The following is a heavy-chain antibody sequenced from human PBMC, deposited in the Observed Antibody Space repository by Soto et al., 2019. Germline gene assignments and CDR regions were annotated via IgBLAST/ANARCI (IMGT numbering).Heavy chain of an antibody. V-gene: IGHV4-30-2*01. CDR1: GGSISSGGYS. J-gene: IGHJ5*02. CDR3: ARDFAGRWGEISSKNLPRRWFDP. D-gene: IGHD3-16*01. CDR2: IYHSGST. Sequence: PSETLSLTCAVSGGSISSGGYSWSWIRQPPGKGLEWIGYIYHSGSTYYNPSLTSRVTMSLDTSKNQFSLKLSSVTAADTAVYYCARDFAGRWGEISSKNLPRRWFDPWGQGTRVTVSS.